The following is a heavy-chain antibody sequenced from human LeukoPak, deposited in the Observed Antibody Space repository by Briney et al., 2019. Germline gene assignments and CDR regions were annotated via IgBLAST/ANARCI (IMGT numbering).Heavy chain of an antibody. CDR1: GGSLSSYY. V-gene: IGHV4-59*08. D-gene: IGHD3-10*01. J-gene: IGHJ4*02. CDR3: ARQNTSRGARYYFDY. CDR2: IYYSGST. Sequence: SETLSLTCTVSGGSLSSYYWNWIRQPPGKGLEWIGYIYYSGSTNYNPSLKSRLTISVDTSKNQFSLKLSSVTAADTALYYCARQNTSRGARYYFDYWGQGTLVTVSS.